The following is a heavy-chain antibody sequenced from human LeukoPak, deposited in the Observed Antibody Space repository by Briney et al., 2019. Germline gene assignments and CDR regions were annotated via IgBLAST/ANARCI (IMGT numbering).Heavy chain of an antibody. CDR2: MNPNSCNK. V-gene: IGHV1-8*01. CDR1: GYTFTSSD. D-gene: IGHD1-26*01. CDR3: ARGKWELPVPRAFDI. J-gene: IGHJ3*02. Sequence: ASVKVSCKASGYTFTSSDINWVRQATGQGVEWMGWMNPNSCNKGYAQKFQGRITITKNTSISTVYMELSSLRSEDTAVYDCARGKWELPVPRAFDIWGQGTMVTVSS.